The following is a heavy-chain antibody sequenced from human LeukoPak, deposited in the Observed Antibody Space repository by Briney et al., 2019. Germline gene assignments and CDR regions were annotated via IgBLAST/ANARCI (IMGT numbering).Heavy chain of an antibody. V-gene: IGHV3-7*01. CDR1: GFIFSSYW. J-gene: IGHJ4*02. Sequence: PGGSLRLSCAASGFIFSSYWMSWVRQAPGKGLEWVANIKQEGSEKYYVDSVKGRFTISRDNAKNSLYLQMDSLRAEDTAVYYCARERPIGFDYWGQGTLVTVSS. CDR3: ARERPIGFDY. CDR2: IKQEGSEK.